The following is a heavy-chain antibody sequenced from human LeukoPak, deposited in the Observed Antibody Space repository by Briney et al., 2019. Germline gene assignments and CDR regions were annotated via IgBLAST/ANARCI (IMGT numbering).Heavy chain of an antibody. J-gene: IGHJ5*02. CDR2: INPNSGGT. CDR1: GYTFTGYY. V-gene: IGHV1-2*02. D-gene: IGHD3-10*01. Sequence: ASVKVSCKASGYTFTGYYMHWVRQAPGQGLEWMGWINPNSGGTNYAQKFQGRVTMTRDTSISTAYMELSRLRSDDTAVYYCARDRITMVRGAHPNWFDPWGQGTLVTVSS. CDR3: ARDRITMVRGAHPNWFDP.